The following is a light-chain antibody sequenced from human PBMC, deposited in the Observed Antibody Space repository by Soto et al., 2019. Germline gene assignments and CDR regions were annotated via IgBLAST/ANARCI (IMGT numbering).Light chain of an antibody. CDR2: DVS. J-gene: IGLJ2*01. CDR1: SADVGGYNF. CDR3: SSYTSSRTHVV. V-gene: IGLV2-14*03. Sequence: QSALTQPASVSGSPGQSITLSCTGTSADVGGYNFVSWYQHRPGKAPKLMIYDVSNRPSGVSNRFSGSKSGSTASLTISGLQAEDEADYYCSSYTSSRTHVVFGGWTKLTVL.